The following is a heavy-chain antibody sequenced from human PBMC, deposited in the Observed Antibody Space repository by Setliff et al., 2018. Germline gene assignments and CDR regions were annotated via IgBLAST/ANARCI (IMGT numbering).Heavy chain of an antibody. D-gene: IGHD3-22*01. CDR3: AKSLYFYDSSGYYYDRDYFYYMDV. CDR2: ISGSGGST. J-gene: IGHJ6*03. CDR1: GFTFSAYA. Sequence: GGSLRLSCAASGFTFSAYAMSWVRQAPGKGLEWVSAISGSGGSTYYADSVKGRFTISRDNSENTLYLQMNSLRADDTAVYYCAKSLYFYDSSGYYYDRDYFYYMDVWGKGTTVTVSS. V-gene: IGHV3-23*01.